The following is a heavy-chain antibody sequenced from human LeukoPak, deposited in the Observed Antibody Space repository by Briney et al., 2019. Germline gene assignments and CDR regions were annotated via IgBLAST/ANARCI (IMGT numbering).Heavy chain of an antibody. CDR2: IFYSGST. D-gene: IGHD6-19*01. Sequence: SQTLSLTCTVSGGSISSSRYYWGWIRQPPGKGLEWIGSIFYSGSTYYNPSLKSRVTITVDTSKNQFSLKLNSVTAADTAVYYCARQTYTSGWFPYLQHWGQGTLVSVSS. CDR1: GGSISSSRYY. V-gene: IGHV4-39*01. J-gene: IGHJ1*01. CDR3: ARQTYTSGWFPYLQH.